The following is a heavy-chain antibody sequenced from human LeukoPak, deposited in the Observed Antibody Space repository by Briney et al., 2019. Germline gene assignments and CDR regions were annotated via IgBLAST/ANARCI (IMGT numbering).Heavy chain of an antibody. Sequence: GGSLRLSCAASGFTFSSNGMSWVRQAPGKGLEWVSSISGGGTITYADSVKGRFTISRDNSKNMLYLQMSGLRAEDTAVYYCAKGGPINWFDPWGQGTLVTVSS. CDR1: GFTFSSNG. J-gene: IGHJ5*02. CDR2: ISGGGTIT. V-gene: IGHV3-23*01. CDR3: AKGGPINWFDP. D-gene: IGHD2-21*01.